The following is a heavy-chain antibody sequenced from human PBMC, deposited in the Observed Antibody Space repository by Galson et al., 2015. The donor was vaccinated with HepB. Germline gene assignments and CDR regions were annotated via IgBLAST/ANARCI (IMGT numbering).Heavy chain of an antibody. Sequence: SLRLSCAASGFTFSSYAMSWVRQAPGKGLEWVSAISGSGGSTYYADSVKGRFTISRDNSKNTLYLQMNSLRADDTAVFYCARTAIASGWFELVGAFDIWGQGTMVTVSS. CDR1: GFTFSSYA. V-gene: IGHV3-23*01. CDR2: ISGSGGST. J-gene: IGHJ3*02. D-gene: IGHD6-19*01. CDR3: ARTAIASGWFELVGAFDI.